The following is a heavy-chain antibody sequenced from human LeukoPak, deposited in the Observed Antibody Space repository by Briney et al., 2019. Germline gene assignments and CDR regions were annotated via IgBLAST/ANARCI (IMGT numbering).Heavy chain of an antibody. D-gene: IGHD3-22*01. CDR1: GFTFSSYS. Sequence: GGSLRLSCAASGFTFSSYSMNWVRQAPGKGLEWVSSISSSSSYIYYADSVKGRFTISRDNSKNTLYLQMNSLRAEDTAVYYCAKDRGYDSRYLFNYWGQGTLVTVSS. V-gene: IGHV3-21*04. CDR3: AKDRGYDSRYLFNY. J-gene: IGHJ4*02. CDR2: ISSSSSYI.